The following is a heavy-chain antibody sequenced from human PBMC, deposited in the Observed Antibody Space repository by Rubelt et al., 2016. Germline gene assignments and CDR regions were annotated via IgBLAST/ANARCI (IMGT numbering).Heavy chain of an antibody. CDR2: IYTSGST. J-gene: IGHJ4*02. D-gene: IGHD6-19*01. Sequence: QVQLQESGPGLVKPSQTLSLTCTVSGGSISSGGYYWSWIRQPAGKGLEWIGRIYTSGSTNYNPSLKSRVPISVDTSKNQFSRKLRSVTAADTAVYYCARDVRSSGWYGGGDLHFDYWGQGTLVTVSS. CDR1: GGSISSGGYY. CDR3: ARDVRSSGWYGGGDLHFDY. V-gene: IGHV4-61*02.